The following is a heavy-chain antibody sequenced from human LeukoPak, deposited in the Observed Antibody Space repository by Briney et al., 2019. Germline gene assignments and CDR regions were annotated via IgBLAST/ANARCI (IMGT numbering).Heavy chain of an antibody. CDR2: ISGSDGSI. Sequence: PGGSLRLSCAASGFTFSTYAMRWVRQAPGKGLEWVSSISGSDGSIYYADSVKGRFTISRDNSKNTLYLQMNSLRAEDTAVYYCAKGESHPKYYFDYWGQGTLVTVSS. D-gene: IGHD3-10*01. V-gene: IGHV3-23*01. CDR1: GFTFSTYA. J-gene: IGHJ4*02. CDR3: AKGESHPKYYFDY.